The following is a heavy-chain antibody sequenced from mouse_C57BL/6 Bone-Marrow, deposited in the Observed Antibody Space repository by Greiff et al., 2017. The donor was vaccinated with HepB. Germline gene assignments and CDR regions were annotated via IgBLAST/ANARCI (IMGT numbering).Heavy chain of an antibody. D-gene: IGHD2-5*01. CDR3: ARDRYSNPLFAY. CDR1: GFTFSSYA. V-gene: IGHV5-4*01. J-gene: IGHJ3*01. CDR2: ISDGGSYT. Sequence: VESGGGLVKPGGSLKLSCAASGFTFSSYAMSWVRQTPEKRLEWVATISDGGSYTYYPDNVKGRFTISRDNAKNNLYLQMSHLKSEDTAMYYCARDRYSNPLFAYWGQGTLVTVSA.